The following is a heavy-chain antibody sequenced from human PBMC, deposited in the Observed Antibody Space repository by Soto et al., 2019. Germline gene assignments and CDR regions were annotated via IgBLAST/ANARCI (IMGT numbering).Heavy chain of an antibody. Sequence: PGGSLRLSCASSGITFDDYAMHWVRQAPGKDLEWVSGISWNSGSIGYADSVKGRFTISRDNAKNSLYLKMNSLRAGDTALYYCASGRGYDILTGYYPYFDYWGQGTLVTVSS. J-gene: IGHJ4*02. CDR1: GITFDDYA. CDR3: ASGRGYDILTGYYPYFDY. V-gene: IGHV3-9*01. CDR2: ISWNSGSI. D-gene: IGHD3-9*01.